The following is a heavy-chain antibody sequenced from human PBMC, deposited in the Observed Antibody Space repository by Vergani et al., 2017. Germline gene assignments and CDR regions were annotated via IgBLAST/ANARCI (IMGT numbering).Heavy chain of an antibody. CDR1: GFTFSNLW. D-gene: IGHD5-18*01. Sequence: EVPLLESGGGAAQPGESLRLSCEASGFTFSNLWMTWVRQAPGKGLEWVANIKYDGSKKNYVDSVKGRFTISRDNAKNSLYLQMNDLRVEDTALYFCARSPHGYTYGGYISQFDPWGQGTLVTVSS. J-gene: IGHJ5*02. V-gene: IGHV3-7*01. CDR3: ARSPHGYTYGGYISQFDP. CDR2: IKYDGSKK.